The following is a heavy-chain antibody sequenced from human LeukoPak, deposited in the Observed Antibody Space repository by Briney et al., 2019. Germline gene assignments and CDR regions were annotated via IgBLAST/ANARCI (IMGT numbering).Heavy chain of an antibody. D-gene: IGHD1-26*01. CDR3: ARSAVQANTPFYFDF. CDR2: ISAGRWNS. V-gene: IGHV3-48*01. Sequence: GGSLRLSCSAPGFIFPSYGMNWVRQAPGNGLQWVAYISAGRWNSFYADSVKGRFTISRDDADNFLHLQMNSLSAEDTAVYYCARSAVQANTPFYFDFWGQGALVTVSS. CDR1: GFIFPSYG. J-gene: IGHJ4*02.